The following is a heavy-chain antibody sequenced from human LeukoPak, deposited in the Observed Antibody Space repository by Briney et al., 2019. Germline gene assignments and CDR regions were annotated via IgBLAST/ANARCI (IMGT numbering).Heavy chain of an antibody. CDR3: ARHAEYSGYDSVNWFDP. CDR2: IYSSDSDT. Sequence: EPLQISCKGSVYTFTSSWIGWVGQMPGKGREWRGIIYSSDSDTTYSPSFKGKVTITADKSISTDSLQWSSLKASDTAMYYCARHAEYSGYDSVNWFDPWGQGTLVTVSS. CDR1: VYTFTSSW. V-gene: IGHV5-51*01. J-gene: IGHJ5*02. D-gene: IGHD5-12*01.